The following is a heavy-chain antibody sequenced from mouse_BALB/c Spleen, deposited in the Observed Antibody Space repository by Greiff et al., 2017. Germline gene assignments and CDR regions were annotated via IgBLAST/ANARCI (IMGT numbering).Heavy chain of an antibody. J-gene: IGHJ1*01. D-gene: IGHD1-2*01. CDR2: ISSGGST. CDR3: ARIHYYGTGYFDV. V-gene: IGHV5-6-5*01. Sequence: EVMLVESGGGLVKPGGSLKLSCAASGFTFSSYAMSWVRQTPEKRLEWVASISSGGSTYYPDSVKGRFTISRDNARNILYLQMSSLRSEDTAMYYCARIHYYGTGYFDVWGAGTTVTVAS. CDR1: GFTFSSYA.